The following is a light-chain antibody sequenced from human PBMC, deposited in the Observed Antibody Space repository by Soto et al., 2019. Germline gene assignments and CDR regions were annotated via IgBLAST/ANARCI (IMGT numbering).Light chain of an antibody. V-gene: IGLV2-14*03. J-gene: IGLJ1*01. CDR3: TSYTTSSPYV. Sequence: QSVLTQPASVSGSPGQSIAISCTGTSSDVDAYNFVSWYQHHPGKAPKLMIFDVSNRPSGVSNRFSGSKSGNTASLTISGLQAEDEADYYCTSYTTSSPYVFGTGTKVTVL. CDR2: DVS. CDR1: SSDVDAYNF.